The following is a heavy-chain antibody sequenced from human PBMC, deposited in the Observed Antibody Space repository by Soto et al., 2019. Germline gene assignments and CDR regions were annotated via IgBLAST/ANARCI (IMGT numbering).Heavy chain of an antibody. J-gene: IGHJ6*03. D-gene: IGHD2-8*01. V-gene: IGHV1-18*01. Sequence: ASVKVSCKASGYTFTSYGISWVRQAPGQGLEWMGWISAYNGNTNYAQKLQGRVTMTTDTSTSTAYMELRSLRSDDTAVYYCARGNGCTNGVCYTYYYYYMDVWGKGTTVTVSS. CDR2: ISAYNGNT. CDR3: ARGNGCTNGVCYTYYYYYMDV. CDR1: GYTFTSYG.